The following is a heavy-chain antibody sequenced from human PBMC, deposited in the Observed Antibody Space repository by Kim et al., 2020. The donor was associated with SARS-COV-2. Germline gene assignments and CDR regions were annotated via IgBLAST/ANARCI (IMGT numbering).Heavy chain of an antibody. V-gene: IGHV3-23*01. D-gene: IGHD1-1*01. Sequence: GGSLRLSCAASGFTFSTYAMAWVRQAPGKGLEWVSATGTRTYYADSVKGRFTISRDNSKNTLFLQMNSLRAEDTAVYYCAKDVLDNAGLQGYFDYWGQGTLVTVS. J-gene: IGHJ4*02. CDR2: TGTRT. CDR1: GFTFSTYA. CDR3: AKDVLDNAGLQGYFDY.